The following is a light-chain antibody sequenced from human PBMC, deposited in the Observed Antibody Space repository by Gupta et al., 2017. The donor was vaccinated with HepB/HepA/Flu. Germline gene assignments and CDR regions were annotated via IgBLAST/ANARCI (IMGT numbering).Light chain of an antibody. J-gene: IGLJ2*01. CDR2: DVS. V-gene: IGLV2-11*01. CDR3: CSYAGMYKGV. CDR1: SSDVGGYNY. Sequence: QSALTQPRSVSGSPGQSVTISCTGTSSDVGGYNYVAWYQQHPGKAPEFIIYDVSKRPSGVPDRFAGSKSGNTASLTISGLQAEDEAEYYCCSYAGMYKGVFGGGTKLTVL.